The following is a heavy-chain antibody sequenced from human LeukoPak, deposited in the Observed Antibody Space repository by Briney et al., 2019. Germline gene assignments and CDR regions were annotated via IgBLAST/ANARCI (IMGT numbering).Heavy chain of an antibody. D-gene: IGHD3-16*01. Sequence: SETLSLTCTVSGGSISSYYWSWIRQPPGKGLEWIGYIYYSGSTNYNPSLKSRVTISVDTSKNQFSLKLSSVTAADTAVYYCARLTAGWFDPWGQGTLVTVSS. CDR2: IYYSGST. V-gene: IGHV4-59*13. CDR3: ARLTAGWFDP. CDR1: GGSISSYY. J-gene: IGHJ5*02.